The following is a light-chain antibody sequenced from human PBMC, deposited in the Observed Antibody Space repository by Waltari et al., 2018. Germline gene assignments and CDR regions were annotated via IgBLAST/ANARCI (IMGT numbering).Light chain of an antibody. J-gene: IGLJ1*01. CDR1: RSNIGSNT. V-gene: IGLV1-44*01. CDR3: AAWDDILNAFV. CDR2: TNN. Sequence: QSVLTQAPSASGTPGQRVTISCSGSRSNIGSNTLSGYQKVPGEAPSMLIYTNNLRFSGVPDRFSGSKSGTSASLAISGLQSEDEADYYCAAWDDILNAFVFGTGTTVTVL.